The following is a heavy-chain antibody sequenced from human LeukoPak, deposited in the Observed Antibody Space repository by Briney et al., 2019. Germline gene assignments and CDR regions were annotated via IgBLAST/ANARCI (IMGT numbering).Heavy chain of an antibody. CDR1: GGSISSYY. V-gene: IGHV4-59*08. J-gene: IGHJ6*02. CDR2: IYYSGST. D-gene: IGHD2-15*01. CDR3: ARHGICSGGSCYGPHYYYGMDV. Sequence: SETLSLTCTVSGGSISSYYWSWIRQPPGKGLEWIGYIYYSGSTNYNPSLKSRVTISVDTSKNQFSLKLSSVTAADTAVYYCARHGICSGGSCYGPHYYYGMDVWGQGTTVTVSS.